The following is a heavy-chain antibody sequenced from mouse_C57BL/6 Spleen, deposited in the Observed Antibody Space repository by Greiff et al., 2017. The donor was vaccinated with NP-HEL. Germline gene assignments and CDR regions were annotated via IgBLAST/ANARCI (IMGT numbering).Heavy chain of an antibody. V-gene: IGHV1-82*01. Sequence: VQLQQSGPELVKPGASVKISCKASGYAFSSSWMNWVNQRPGKGLEWIGRIYPGDGDTNYNGKFKGKATLTADKSSSTAYMQLSSLTSEDSAVYFCARVTGGGYWGQGTTLTVSS. D-gene: IGHD4-1*01. J-gene: IGHJ2*01. CDR1: GYAFSSSW. CDR3: ARVTGGGY. CDR2: IYPGDGDT.